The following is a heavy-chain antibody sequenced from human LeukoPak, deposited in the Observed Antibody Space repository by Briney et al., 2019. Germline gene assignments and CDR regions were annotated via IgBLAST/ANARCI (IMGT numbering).Heavy chain of an antibody. D-gene: IGHD5-18*01. CDR1: GASISGTDYY. J-gene: IGHJ4*02. Sequence: SETLSLTCTVSGASISGTDYYWTWTRHHPGEGLEWLGIIHFSGTIYYNPSLSSRLIISADTSKNQMSLKLSSVTAADTGVYYCAAGGDTAKGGKYWGQGTQVTVSS. CDR3: AAGGDTAKGGKY. CDR2: IHFSGTI. V-gene: IGHV4-31*03.